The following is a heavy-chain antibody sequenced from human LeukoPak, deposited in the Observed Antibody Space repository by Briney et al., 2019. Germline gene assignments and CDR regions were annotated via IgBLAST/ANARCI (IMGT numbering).Heavy chain of an antibody. CDR2: IYYSGST. V-gene: IGHV4-59*12. Sequence: SETLSLTCTVSGGSISSYYWSWIRQPPGKGLEWIGYIYYSGSTNYNPSLKSRVTISVDTSKNQFSLKLSSVTAADTAVYYRARGRGYSYGYYVDPAYYYYMDVWGKGTTVTVSS. J-gene: IGHJ6*03. CDR3: ARGRGYSYGYYVDPAYYYYMDV. D-gene: IGHD5-18*01. CDR1: GGSISSYY.